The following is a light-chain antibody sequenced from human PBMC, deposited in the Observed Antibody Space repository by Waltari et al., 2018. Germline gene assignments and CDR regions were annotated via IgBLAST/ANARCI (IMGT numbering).Light chain of an antibody. V-gene: IGKV3-20*01. CDR1: QSVRRS. J-gene: IGKJ1*01. CDR3: QKYVSLPAT. CDR2: DAS. Sequence: EIVLTQSPGPLSLSPGARVTLSCRASQSVRRSLAWYQQKPGQAPRLLIYDASTRATGIPDRFSGSGSGTDFSLTISILEPEDSAVYYCQKYVSLPATFGQGTKVEIK.